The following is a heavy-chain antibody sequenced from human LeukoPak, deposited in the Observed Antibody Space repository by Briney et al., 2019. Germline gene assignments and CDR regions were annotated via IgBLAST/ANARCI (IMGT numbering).Heavy chain of an antibody. Sequence: PGGSLRLSCAASGFTLSTYWMSWVRQAPGKGLEWVANIKQDGSEKYYVDSVKGRFTISRDNAKNSLFLQMNSLGAEDTAVYYCARARMYTSSSGGFDYWGQGTLVTVSS. D-gene: IGHD6-6*01. CDR2: IKQDGSEK. J-gene: IGHJ4*02. CDR1: GFTLSTYW. V-gene: IGHV3-7*01. CDR3: ARARMYTSSSGGFDY.